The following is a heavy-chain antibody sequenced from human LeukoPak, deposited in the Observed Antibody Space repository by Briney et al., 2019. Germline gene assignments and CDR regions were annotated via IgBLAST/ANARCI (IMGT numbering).Heavy chain of an antibody. D-gene: IGHD6-13*01. CDR3: ARDSSRWDQGAYYYGVDV. Sequence: GGSLRLSCAASGFTFSSYSMNWVRQAPGKGLEWVSYISSSSTTIYSADSAKGRFTISRDNAKNSVYLQVNSLREDDTAVYYCARDSSRWDQGAYYYGVDVWGQGTTVTVSS. V-gene: IGHV3-48*02. CDR1: GFTFSSYS. J-gene: IGHJ6*02. CDR2: ISSSSTTI.